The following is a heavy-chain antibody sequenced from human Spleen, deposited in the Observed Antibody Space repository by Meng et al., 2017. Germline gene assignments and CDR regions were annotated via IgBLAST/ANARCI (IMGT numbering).Heavy chain of an antibody. V-gene: IGHV3-7*01. J-gene: IGHJ4*02. Sequence: GESLKISCAASGFTFSNHYMTWVRQAPGKGLEWVGHIKQDGSWRYYVDSVKGRFTISRDNAKNSLYLQMSSLRAEDTAVYYCARDPNHGDPGVRDNWAQGTLVTVSS. CDR2: IKQDGSWR. CDR1: GFTFSNHY. D-gene: IGHD4-17*01. CDR3: ARDPNHGDPGVRDN.